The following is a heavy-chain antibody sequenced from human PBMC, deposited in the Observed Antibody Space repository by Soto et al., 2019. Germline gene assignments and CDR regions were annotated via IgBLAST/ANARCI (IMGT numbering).Heavy chain of an antibody. CDR1: GCTFTSYD. J-gene: IGHJ4*02. Sequence: ASVKVSCKASGCTFTSYDMHWVRQAPGQRLEWMGWINAGNGDTQYSQKFQGRVTITRDTSASTAYMELSSLRSEDTAVYYCARESSGWYDGNYWGQGTLVTSPQ. CDR2: INAGNGDT. V-gene: IGHV1-3*01. D-gene: IGHD6-19*01. CDR3: ARESSGWYDGNY.